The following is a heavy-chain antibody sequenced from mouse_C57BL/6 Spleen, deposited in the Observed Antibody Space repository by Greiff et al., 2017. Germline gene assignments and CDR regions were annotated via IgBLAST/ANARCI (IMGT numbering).Heavy chain of an antibody. CDR1: GFNIKDYY. CDR3: ASPLSSYYAMDY. Sequence: VQLKQSGAELVKPGASVKLSCTASGFNIKDYYMPWVKQRTEQGLEWIGRIDPEDGETKYAPKFQGKATITADTSSNPAYLQLSSLTSEDTAVYYCASPLSSYYAMDYWGQGTSVTVSS. V-gene: IGHV14-2*01. D-gene: IGHD2-3*01. CDR2: IDPEDGET. J-gene: IGHJ4*01.